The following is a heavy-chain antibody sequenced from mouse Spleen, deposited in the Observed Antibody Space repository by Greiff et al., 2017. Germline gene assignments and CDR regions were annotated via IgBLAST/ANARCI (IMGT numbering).Heavy chain of an antibody. D-gene: IGHD1-2*01. V-gene: IGHV1-7*01. CDR3: ARLLRLPDY. CDR1: DYTLTIYW. CDR2: INPSSGYT. Sequence: QVHVKQSGAELAKPGASVNLSCKASDYTLTIYWMHWVKQRPGQGLEWIGYINPSSGYTKYNQKFKDKATLTADKSSSTAYMQLSSLTYEDSAVYYCARLLRLPDYWGQGTTLTVSS. J-gene: IGHJ2*01.